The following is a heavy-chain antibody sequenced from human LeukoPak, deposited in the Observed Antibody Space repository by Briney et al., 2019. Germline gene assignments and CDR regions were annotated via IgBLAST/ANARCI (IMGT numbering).Heavy chain of an antibody. D-gene: IGHD6-13*01. V-gene: IGHV1-18*01. CDR1: VYSENFYG. CDR3: ARGADSSSWPRDDAFDI. CDR2: ISAQHGQT. Sequence: ASVKVSRKTTVYSENFYGITWVRQVAGQGLEWMGWISAQHGQTEYAPNSQDRVTMTTDTYTNTAYMELRSLRSDDTAVYYCARGADSSSWPRDDAFDIWGQGTMVTVSS. J-gene: IGHJ3*02.